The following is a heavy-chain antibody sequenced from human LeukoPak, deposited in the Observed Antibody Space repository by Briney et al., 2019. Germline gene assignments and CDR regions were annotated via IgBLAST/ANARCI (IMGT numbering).Heavy chain of an antibody. Sequence: SETLSLTCTVSGGSISNYLWSWIRQPPGKGLEWVAYIYDSGTSNYNPSLKSRVTISVDTSKNQFSLSLSSVTAADTAVYYCARSNGWYSFDYWGQGTLVTVSS. CDR1: GGSISNYL. CDR2: IYDSGTS. D-gene: IGHD6-19*01. CDR3: ARSNGWYSFDY. J-gene: IGHJ4*02. V-gene: IGHV4-59*01.